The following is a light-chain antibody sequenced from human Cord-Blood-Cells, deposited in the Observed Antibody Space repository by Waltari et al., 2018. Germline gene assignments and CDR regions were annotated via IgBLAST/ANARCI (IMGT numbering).Light chain of an antibody. J-gene: IGKJ1*01. CDR3: QQYCSSPPT. CDR2: GAP. V-gene: IGKV3-20*01. Sequence: EIVLTQSPGTLSLSPGERATLSCRASQSVSSSYLAWYQQKPGQAPRLLLYGAPSRATGIPYRFRCSGSGTDFTLTISRLYPEYFAVYYCQQYCSSPPTFGQWTKVEIK. CDR1: QSVSSSY.